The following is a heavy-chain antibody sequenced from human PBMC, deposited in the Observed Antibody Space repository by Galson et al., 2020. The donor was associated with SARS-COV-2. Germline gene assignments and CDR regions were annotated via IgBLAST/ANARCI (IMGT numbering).Heavy chain of an antibody. J-gene: IGHJ3*02. CDR2: IYYSGST. V-gene: IGHV4-31*03. Sequence: ETSETLSPTCTVSGGSISSGGYYWSWIRQHPGKGLEWLGYIYYSGSTYYNPSLKSRVTISVDTSKNQFSLKLSSVTAADTAVYYCARVRTTMIVVVITSDACDIWGQVTMVTVSS. CDR3: ARVRTTMIVVVITSDACDI. CDR1: GGSISSGGYY. D-gene: IGHD3-22*01.